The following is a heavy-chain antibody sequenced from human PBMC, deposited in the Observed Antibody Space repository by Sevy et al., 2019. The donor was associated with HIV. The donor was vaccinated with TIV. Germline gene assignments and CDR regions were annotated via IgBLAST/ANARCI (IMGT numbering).Heavy chain of an antibody. J-gene: IGHJ3*02. CDR2: VSYSGIS. CDR1: GGSICGHY. V-gene: IGHV4-59*11. CDR3: ARETRPDYGDYTAFHI. Sequence: SETLSLTCSVSGGSICGHYWSWIRQPPGKGLEWIGSVSYSGISNYNPSLKSRVTISVDTSKNQFSLNLISVTAADTAVYFCARETRPDYGDYTAFHIWGQGTMVTVSS. D-gene: IGHD4-17*01.